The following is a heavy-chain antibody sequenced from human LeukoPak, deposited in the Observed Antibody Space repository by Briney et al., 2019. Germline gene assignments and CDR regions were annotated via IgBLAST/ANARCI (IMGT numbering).Heavy chain of an antibody. CDR1: GFTFSSYG. V-gene: IGHV3-30*02. J-gene: IGHJ3*02. CDR3: ANLAARQDDI. CDR2: IRYDGSNK. Sequence: GGSLRLSCAASGFTFSSYGMHWVRQAPGKGLEWVAFIRYDGSNKYYADSVKGRFTISRDNSKNTLYLQMNSLRAEDTAVYYCANLAARQDDIWGQGTMVTVSS. D-gene: IGHD6-6*01.